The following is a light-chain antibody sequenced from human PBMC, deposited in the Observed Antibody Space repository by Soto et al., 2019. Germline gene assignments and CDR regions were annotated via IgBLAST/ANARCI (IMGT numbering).Light chain of an antibody. V-gene: IGLV2-11*01. CDR1: SSDVGGYNY. CDR3: CSYAGIHWV. CDR2: DVS. J-gene: IGLJ3*02. Sequence: QSVLTQPRSVSGSPGQSVTISCTGTSSDVGGYNYVSWYQQHPGKAPKLMIYDVSKRPSGVPDRFSGSKSCNTASLTISGLQAEDESDYYCCSYAGIHWVFGGGTKLTVL.